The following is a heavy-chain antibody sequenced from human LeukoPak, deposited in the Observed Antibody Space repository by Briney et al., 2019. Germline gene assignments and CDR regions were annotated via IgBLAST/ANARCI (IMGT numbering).Heavy chain of an antibody. J-gene: IGHJ4*02. CDR3: ARAHPTNYDFWSVYYKGSVYFDY. CDR1: GGSFSDYY. CDR2: INHSGTT. D-gene: IGHD3-3*01. V-gene: IGHV4-34*01. Sequence: PSETLSLTCAVYGGSFSDYYWSWIRQPPGKGLEWIGEINHSGTTNYNPSLKSRVTISVDTSKNQFSLKLSSVTASDTAVYYCARAHPTNYDFWSVYYKGSVYFDYWGQGTLVPVSS.